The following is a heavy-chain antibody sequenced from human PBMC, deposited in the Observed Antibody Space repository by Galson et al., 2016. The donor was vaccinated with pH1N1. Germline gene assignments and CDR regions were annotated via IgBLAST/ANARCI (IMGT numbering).Heavy chain of an antibody. CDR3: SRDGDRRGDYRPWGDY. CDR1: EFTLQTYP. J-gene: IGHJ4*02. CDR2: INQDGTEK. Sequence: SLRLSCAAFEFTLQTYPMSWVRQVPGKGLEWVANINQDGTEKNYVDSVKGRFIISRDVAKNSLYLQMSRLTAKDTATYFCSRDGDRRGDYRPWGDYWGQGSLVIVSS. D-gene: IGHD4-17*01. V-gene: IGHV3-7*03.